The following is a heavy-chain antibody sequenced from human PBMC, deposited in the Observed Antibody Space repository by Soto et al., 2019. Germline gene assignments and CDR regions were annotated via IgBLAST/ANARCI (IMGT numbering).Heavy chain of an antibody. D-gene: IGHD3-10*01. CDR3: ARVAPSGGSVPRFDP. V-gene: IGHV1-3*01. Sequence: ASVKVSSKAFGYTLTSYNIHWLRQAPGQGLEWMGWINAGNGNTRSSRKFQGRVIITRDTSATTAYLEVDSLRSEDTAIYYCARVAPSGGSVPRFDPWGQGTLVTVSS. J-gene: IGHJ5*02. CDR1: GYTLTSYN. CDR2: INAGNGNT.